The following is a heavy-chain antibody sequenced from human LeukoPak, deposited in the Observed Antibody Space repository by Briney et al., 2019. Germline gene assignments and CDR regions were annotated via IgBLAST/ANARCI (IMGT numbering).Heavy chain of an antibody. V-gene: IGHV4-59*01. CDR3: ARSKDILTGYCFDY. Sequence: PSETQSLTCTVSGGSISSYYWSWIRQPPGKGLEWIGYIYYSGSTNCNPSLKSRVTISVDTSKNQFSLKLSSVTAADTAVYYCARSKDILTGYCFDYWGQGTLVTVSS. J-gene: IGHJ4*02. D-gene: IGHD3-9*01. CDR2: IYYSGST. CDR1: GGSISSYY.